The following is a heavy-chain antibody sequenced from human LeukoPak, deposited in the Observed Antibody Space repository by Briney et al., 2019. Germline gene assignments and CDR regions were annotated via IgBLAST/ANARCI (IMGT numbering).Heavy chain of an antibody. D-gene: IGHD3-10*01. CDR1: GGSISSSSYY. V-gene: IGHV4-39*01. Sequence: PSETLSLTCTVSGGSISSSSYYWGWIRQPPGKGLEWIGSIYYSGSTYYNPSLKSRVTISVDTSKNQFSLKLSSVTAADTAVYYCARPVGMVRGVLNWFDPWGQGTLVTVSS. J-gene: IGHJ5*02. CDR2: IYYSGST. CDR3: ARPVGMVRGVLNWFDP.